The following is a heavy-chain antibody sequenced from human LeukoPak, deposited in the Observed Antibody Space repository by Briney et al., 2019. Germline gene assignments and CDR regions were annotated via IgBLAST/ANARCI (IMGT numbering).Heavy chain of an antibody. J-gene: IGHJ4*02. Sequence: GASVKVSCKASGYTFTSYGISWVRQAPGQGLEWMGWISAYNGNTNYAQKLQGRVTMTTDTSTSTAYMELRSLRSDDTAVYYCARDYDPEYYYDSSGYYYRSSDYWGQGTLVTVSS. D-gene: IGHD3-22*01. CDR3: ARDYDPEYYYDSSGYYYRSSDY. CDR1: GYTFTSYG. V-gene: IGHV1-18*01. CDR2: ISAYNGNT.